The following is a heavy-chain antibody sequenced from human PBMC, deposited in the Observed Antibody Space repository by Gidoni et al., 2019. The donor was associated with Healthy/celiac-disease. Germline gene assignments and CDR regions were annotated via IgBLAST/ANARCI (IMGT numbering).Heavy chain of an antibody. V-gene: IGHV4-34*01. CDR3: ARGRGTIFRRVFAAH. Sequence: VQLRQRGQGLLKPSRTLSLPCAVHGGSFSGYYWGWIPQPPGKGLEWIGEIYHSGSTNYNPSLKSRVTISVDTSKNQFSLKLSSVTAADTAVYYCARGRGTIFRRVFAAHWGQGTLVTVSS. D-gene: IGHD3-10*01. CDR1: GGSFSGYY. J-gene: IGHJ4*02. CDR2: IYHSGST.